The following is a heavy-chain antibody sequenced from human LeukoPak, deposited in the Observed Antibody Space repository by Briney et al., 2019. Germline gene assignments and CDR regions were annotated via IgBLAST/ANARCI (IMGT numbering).Heavy chain of an antibody. Sequence: PGGSLRLSCAASGFTFSSYSMNWVRQAPGKGLEWVSYISSSSSTIYYVDSVKGRFAISRDNAKNSLYLQMNSLRDEDTAVYYCARVAAGYSVNYFDYWGQEPWSPSPQ. V-gene: IGHV3-48*02. D-gene: IGHD4-23*01. J-gene: IGHJ4*01. CDR2: ISSSSSTI. CDR3: ARVAAGYSVNYFDY. CDR1: GFTFSSYS.